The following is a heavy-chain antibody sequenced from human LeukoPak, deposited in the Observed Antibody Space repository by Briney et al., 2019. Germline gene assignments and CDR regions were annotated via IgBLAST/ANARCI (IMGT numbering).Heavy chain of an antibody. CDR1: GFTFSSYG. V-gene: IGHV3-30*18. Sequence: GGSLRLSCAASGFTFSSYGMHWVRQVPGKGLEWVAVISYDGSNKYYADSVKGRFTISRDNSKNTLYLQMNSLRAEDTAVYYCAKQTVEEGWDYFDYWGQGTLVTVSS. J-gene: IGHJ4*02. CDR3: AKQTVEEGWDYFDY. CDR2: ISYDGSNK. D-gene: IGHD1-1*01.